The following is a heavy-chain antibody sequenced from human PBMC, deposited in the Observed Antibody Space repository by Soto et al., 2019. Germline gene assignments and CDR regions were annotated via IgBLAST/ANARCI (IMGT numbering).Heavy chain of an antibody. CDR3: ARRIVVVTDLDY. CDR1: GYTFTSYA. Sequence: QVQLVQSGAEEKKPGASVKVSCKASGYTFTSYAMHWVRQAPGQRLEWMGWINAGNGNTKYSQKFQGRVTITRDTSASTAYMELSSLRYEDTAVYYGARRIVVVTDLDYWGQGTLVTVSS. CDR2: INAGNGNT. V-gene: IGHV1-3*05. D-gene: IGHD2-21*02. J-gene: IGHJ4*02.